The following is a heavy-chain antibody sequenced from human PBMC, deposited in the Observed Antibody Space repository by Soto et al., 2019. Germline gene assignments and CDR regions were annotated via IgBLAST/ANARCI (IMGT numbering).Heavy chain of an antibody. CDR1: GFTFSSYA. Sequence: GGSLRLSCAASGFTFSSYAMSWVRQAPGKGLEWVSAISGSGGSTYYADSVKGRFTISRDNSKNTLYLQMNSLRAEDTAVYYCAREGIQQWLVHGVDYWGQGTLVTVSS. V-gene: IGHV3-23*01. J-gene: IGHJ4*02. D-gene: IGHD6-19*01. CDR2: ISGSGGST. CDR3: AREGIQQWLVHGVDY.